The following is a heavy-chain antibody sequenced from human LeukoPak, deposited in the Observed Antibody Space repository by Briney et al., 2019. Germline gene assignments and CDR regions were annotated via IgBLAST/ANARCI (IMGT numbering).Heavy chain of an antibody. J-gene: IGHJ4*02. CDR2: ILYSGST. Sequence: PSETLPLTCTVSGGSISSSHHYWGWIRQPPGKGLEWIGNILYSGSTNYNPSLKSRVTISVDTSKNQFSLKLSSVTATDTADYYCVRRVAGSSYRDYWGQGTLVTVSS. V-gene: IGHV4-39*01. D-gene: IGHD3-22*01. CDR1: GGSISSSHHY. CDR3: VRRVAGSSYRDY.